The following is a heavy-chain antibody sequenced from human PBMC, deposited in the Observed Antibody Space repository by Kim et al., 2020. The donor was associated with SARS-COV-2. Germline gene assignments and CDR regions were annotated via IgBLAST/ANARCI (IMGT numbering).Heavy chain of an antibody. CDR3: ARASNEGVLGTLNY. Sequence: GGSLRLSCAASGFTVSSNYMSWVRQAPGKGLECVSVISSGGSTSYADSVKDRFTISRDSSKNTLYLQMKSLRAEDTAVYYCARASNEGVLGTLNYWGQGT. J-gene: IGHJ4*02. CDR2: ISSGGST. V-gene: IGHV3-66*01. D-gene: IGHD1-1*01. CDR1: GFTVSSNY.